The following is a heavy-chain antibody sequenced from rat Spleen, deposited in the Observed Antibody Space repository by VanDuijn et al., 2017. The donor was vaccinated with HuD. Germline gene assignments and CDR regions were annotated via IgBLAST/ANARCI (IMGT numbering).Heavy chain of an antibody. CDR3: ARAGYLRDWYFDF. Sequence: EVQLVESGGGLVQPGRSMKLSCVVSGFTFSNYYMAWVRQAPTKGLEWVASITTGGGNTYYRDSVKGRFTISRDNAKSSLYLQMDNLRSEDTATYYCARAGYLRDWYFDFWGPGTMVTVSS. J-gene: IGHJ1*01. CDR2: ITTGGGNT. CDR1: GFTFSNYY. V-gene: IGHV5-25*01. D-gene: IGHD2-5*01.